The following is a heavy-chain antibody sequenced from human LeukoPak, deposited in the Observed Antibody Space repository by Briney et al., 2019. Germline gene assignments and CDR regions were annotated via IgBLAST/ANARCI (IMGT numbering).Heavy chain of an antibody. V-gene: IGHV3-13*01. Sequence: QPGGSLRLSCAASGFTFSNYDMHWVRQATGKGLEWVSAIGTAGDTYYPGSVKGRFTISRENAKNSLYLQMNSLRAGDTAVYYCARESYDYVWGSYRSNGMDVWGQGTTVTVSS. CDR2: IGTAGDT. CDR1: GFTFSNYD. D-gene: IGHD3-16*02. J-gene: IGHJ6*02. CDR3: ARESYDYVWGSYRSNGMDV.